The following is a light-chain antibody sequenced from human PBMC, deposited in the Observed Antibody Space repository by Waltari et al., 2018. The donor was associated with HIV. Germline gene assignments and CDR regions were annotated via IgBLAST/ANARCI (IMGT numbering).Light chain of an antibody. CDR2: EVS. J-gene: IGLJ3*02. V-gene: IGLV2-8*01. CDR3: SSDAGNNNWV. Sequence: QSALTQPPSASGSPGQSVTISCTGTSGDVGGSTYVSWYQQFPGKAPTVLISEVSKRPSGVPARFSGSKSGNTASLTVSGLQAEDEADYYCSSDAGNNNWVFGGGTKLTVL. CDR1: SGDVGGSTY.